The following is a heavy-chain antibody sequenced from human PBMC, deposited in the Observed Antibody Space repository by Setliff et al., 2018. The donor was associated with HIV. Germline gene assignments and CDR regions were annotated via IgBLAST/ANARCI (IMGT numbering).Heavy chain of an antibody. J-gene: IGHJ4*02. CDR1: GGSFSAYY. CDR2: ISHTGST. D-gene: IGHD2-21*02. CDR3: ARHGTVVTATTNYFDY. V-gene: IGHV4-34*01. Sequence: SETLSLTCAVYGGSFSAYYWSWIRQSPEMGLEWIAEISHTGSTKYNPSLGSRVTISLATSKNQFSLSLRSLSAADTAVYFCARHGTVVTATTNYFDYWGQGTLVTVSS.